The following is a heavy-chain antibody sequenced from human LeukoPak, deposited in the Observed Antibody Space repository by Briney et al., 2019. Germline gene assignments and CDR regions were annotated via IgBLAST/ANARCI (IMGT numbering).Heavy chain of an antibody. CDR3: ARGPPYGSGSYYPGDY. CDR1: GFTFSSHW. V-gene: IGHV3-74*01. CDR2: INSDGSST. Sequence: GGSLRLSCAASGFTFSSHWMHWVRQAPGKGLVWVSRINSDGSSTSYADSVEGRSTISRDNAKNKLYLQMNSLRAEDTAVYYCARGPPYGSGSYYPGDYWGQGALVTVSS. D-gene: IGHD3-10*01. J-gene: IGHJ4*02.